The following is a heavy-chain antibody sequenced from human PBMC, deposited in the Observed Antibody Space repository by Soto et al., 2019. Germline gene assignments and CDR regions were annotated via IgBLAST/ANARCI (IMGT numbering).Heavy chain of an antibody. Sequence: VRLSCVASGFSFSSYAFVWVRQAPGKGLDWVSAMGASDAFTYYADSVKGRFTISRDNSKNTLYLQMNGLRAEDTASYFCGGGLDLPPHKSHYGVDVWGQGTTVTVSS. J-gene: IGHJ6*02. CDR2: MGASDAFT. CDR3: GGGLDLPPHKSHYGVDV. D-gene: IGHD3-16*01. V-gene: IGHV3-23*01. CDR1: GFSFSSYA.